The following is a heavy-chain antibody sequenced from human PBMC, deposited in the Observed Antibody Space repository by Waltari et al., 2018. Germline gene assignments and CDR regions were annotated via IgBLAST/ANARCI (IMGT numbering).Heavy chain of an antibody. CDR2: IYYSGST. Sequence: QLQLQESGPGLVKPSETLSLTCTVSGGSISSRNSYWGWIRQPPGKGLEWIGNIYYSGSTYYNPSLKSRVTIYIDTSKNQFSLKLSSVTAADTAVYFCARLDSRSGSYYFDYWGQGTLVTVSS. D-gene: IGHD1-26*01. V-gene: IGHV4-39*01. CDR1: GGSISSRNSY. CDR3: ARLDSRSGSYYFDY. J-gene: IGHJ4*02.